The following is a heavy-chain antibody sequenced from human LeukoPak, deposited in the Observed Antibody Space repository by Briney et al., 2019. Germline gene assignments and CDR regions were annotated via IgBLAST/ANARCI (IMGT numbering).Heavy chain of an antibody. CDR3: ARDSHSTMVRGADVFDY. D-gene: IGHD3-10*01. Sequence: PGGSLRLSCAASGFTFSSYEMNWVRQAPGKGLEWVSYISSSGSTIYYADSVKGRFTIPRDNAKNSLYLQMNRLRAEDTAVYYCARDSHSTMVRGADVFDYWGQGTLVTVSS. V-gene: IGHV3-48*03. CDR1: GFTFSSYE. CDR2: ISSSGSTI. J-gene: IGHJ4*02.